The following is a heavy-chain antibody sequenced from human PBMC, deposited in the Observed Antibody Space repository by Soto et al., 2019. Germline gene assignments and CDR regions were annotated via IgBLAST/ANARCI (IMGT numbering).Heavy chain of an antibody. CDR1: GYTFTSYY. Sequence: ASVKVSCKASGYTFTSYYMHWVRQAPGQGLEWMGIINPSGGSTSYAQKFQGRVTMTRDTSTSTVYMELSSLRSEDTAVYYCARVPRRVRGVITPSGPFDYWGQGTLVTVSS. CDR3: ARVPRRVRGVITPSGPFDY. V-gene: IGHV1-46*01. D-gene: IGHD3-10*01. CDR2: INPSGGST. J-gene: IGHJ4*02.